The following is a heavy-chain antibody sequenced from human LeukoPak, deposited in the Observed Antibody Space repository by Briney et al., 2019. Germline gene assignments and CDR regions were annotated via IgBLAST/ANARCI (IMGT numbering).Heavy chain of an antibody. CDR2: ISRGDSSGGKTI. Sequence: PGGSLRLSCAASGFTFSSYEMSWVRQAPGKGLEWVSYISRGDSSGGKTIYYADFVQGRFTISRDDARNSLYLQMNSLRVEDTALYYCARSRGGYFDYWGQGTLSSSPQ. CDR1: GFTFSSYE. V-gene: IGHV3-48*03. J-gene: IGHJ4*02. CDR3: ARSRGGYFDY.